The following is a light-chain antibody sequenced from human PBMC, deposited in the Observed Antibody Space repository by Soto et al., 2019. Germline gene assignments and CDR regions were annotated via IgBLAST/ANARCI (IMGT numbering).Light chain of an antibody. CDR3: MQSTQLPPT. J-gene: IGKJ5*01. CDR2: EVS. CDR1: QSLLHITGETF. Sequence: DIVMTQTPLYSPVTPGQPASISCKSIQSLLHITGETFLFWYLQKPGQSPQLLIYEVSTRVSGVPDRFSGSGSGTDFTLEISRVETDDVGIYYCMQSTQLPPTFGQGTRLEI. V-gene: IGKV2D-29*02.